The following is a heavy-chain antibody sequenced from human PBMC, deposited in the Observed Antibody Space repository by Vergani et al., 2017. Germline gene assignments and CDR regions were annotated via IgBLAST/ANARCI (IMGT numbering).Heavy chain of an antibody. J-gene: IGHJ5*02. CDR2: IKSKTDGGTT. V-gene: IGHV3-15*05. Sequence: QLVESGGGLVKPGGSLRLSCAASGFTFSNAWMSWVRQAPGKGLEWVGRIKSKTDGGTTDYAAPVKGRFTISRDDSKNTLYLQMNSLRAEDTAVYYCARASFFPFDPWGQGTLVTVSS. CDR3: ARASFFPFDP. CDR1: GFTFSNAW. D-gene: IGHD3-3*01.